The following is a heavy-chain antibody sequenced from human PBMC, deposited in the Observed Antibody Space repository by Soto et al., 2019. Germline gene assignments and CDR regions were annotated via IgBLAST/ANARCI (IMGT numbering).Heavy chain of an antibody. J-gene: IGHJ6*02. CDR2: IRSKANSYAT. V-gene: IGHV3-73*01. D-gene: IGHD3-22*01. CDR3: TRLFENYYDSSGYFPYWYYGMDV. CDR1: GFTFSGSA. Sequence: LRLSCAASGFTFSGSAMHWVRQASGKGLEWVGRIRSKANSYATAYAASVKGRFTISRDDSKNTAYLQMNSLKTEDTAVYYCTRLFENYYDSSGYFPYWYYGMDVWGQGTTVTVSS.